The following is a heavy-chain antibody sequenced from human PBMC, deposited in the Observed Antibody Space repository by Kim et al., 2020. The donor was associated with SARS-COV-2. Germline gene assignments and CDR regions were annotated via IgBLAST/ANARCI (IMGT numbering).Heavy chain of an antibody. D-gene: IGHD3-22*01. CDR2: INGDGNTR. CDR1: GFTLSSYW. CDR3: ARGGDNSEYRPFDY. V-gene: IGHV3-74*01. Sequence: GGSLRLSCAASGFTLSSYWMQWVRRAPGKGLEWVSRINGDGNTRDYADSVKGRFTISRDDAKNILYLQVNSVRAEDTAVYYCARGGDNSEYRPFDYWGQGTLVTVSS. J-gene: IGHJ4*02.